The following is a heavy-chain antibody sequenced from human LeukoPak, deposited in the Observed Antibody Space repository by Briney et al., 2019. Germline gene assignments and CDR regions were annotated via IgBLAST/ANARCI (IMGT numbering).Heavy chain of an antibody. Sequence: SETLSLTCAVYGGSFSGYYWSWIRQPPGKGLEWIGEINHSGSTNYNPSLKSRVTISVDTSKNQFSLKLSSVTAADTAAYYCAPFPHSSSNYYYFDYWGQGTLVTVSS. J-gene: IGHJ4*02. CDR1: GGSFSGYY. CDR2: INHSGST. D-gene: IGHD4-11*01. V-gene: IGHV4-34*01. CDR3: APFPHSSSNYYYFDY.